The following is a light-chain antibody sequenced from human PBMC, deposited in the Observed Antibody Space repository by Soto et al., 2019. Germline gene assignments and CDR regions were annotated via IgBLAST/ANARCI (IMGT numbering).Light chain of an antibody. J-gene: IGLJ1*01. CDR1: SSDVGSYNL. V-gene: IGLV2-23*02. CDR3: CSYAGPSNFV. CDR2: EVS. Sequence: QSVLTQPASVSGSPGQSITISCTGTSSDVGSYNLVSWYQQYLGKAPKLMIYEVSKRPSGVSNRFSGSKSGNTASLTISGLQAESEGDYFCCSYAGPSNFVFGNGTKVTV.